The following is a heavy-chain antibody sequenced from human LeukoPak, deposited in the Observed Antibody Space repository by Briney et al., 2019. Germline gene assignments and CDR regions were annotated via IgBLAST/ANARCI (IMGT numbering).Heavy chain of an antibody. CDR3: ARHVRFLEWLSSYYFDY. Sequence: SQTLSLTCTVSGGTISSSSYYWGWIRQPPGKGLEWIGSIYYSGTTYYNPSLKSRVTISVDTSKSQFSLRLTSVTAADTAVYYCARHVRFLEWLSSYYFDYWGQGTLVTVSS. D-gene: IGHD3-3*01. CDR2: IYYSGTT. J-gene: IGHJ4*02. CDR1: GGTISSSSYY. V-gene: IGHV4-39*01.